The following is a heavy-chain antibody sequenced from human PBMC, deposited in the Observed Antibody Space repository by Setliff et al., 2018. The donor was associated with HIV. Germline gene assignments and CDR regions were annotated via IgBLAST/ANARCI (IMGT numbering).Heavy chain of an antibody. V-gene: IGHV1-69*13. CDR3: ARGGVRGYSYGEAFDI. J-gene: IGHJ3*02. Sequence: GASVKVSCKTFGYSFTAYQMHWLRQAPGQGLEWMGGIISIFDKANYAQKFHGRLTITADDSTRAVYMELNSLGSGDTAVYYCARGGVRGYSYGEAFDIWGQGTLVTVSS. D-gene: IGHD5-18*01. CDR2: IISIFDKA. CDR1: GYSFTAYQ.